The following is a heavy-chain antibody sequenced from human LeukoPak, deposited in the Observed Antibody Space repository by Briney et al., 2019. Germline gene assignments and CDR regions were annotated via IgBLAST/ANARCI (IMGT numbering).Heavy chain of an antibody. V-gene: IGHV4-59*01. CDR3: AKRHSYSNYVWFDP. CDR1: GGSISGYY. J-gene: IGHJ5*02. Sequence: SETLSLTCTVSGGSISGYYWSWIRQPPGKGLEWIGYIYYSGSTNYNPSLKSRVTISVDTSKNQFSLKLSSVTAADTAVYYCAKRHSYSNYVWFDPWGQGTLVTVSS. CDR2: IYYSGST. D-gene: IGHD4-11*01.